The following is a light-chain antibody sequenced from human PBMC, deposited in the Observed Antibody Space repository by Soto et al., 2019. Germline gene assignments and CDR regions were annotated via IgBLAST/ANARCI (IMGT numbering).Light chain of an antibody. Sequence: QAVVTQSSSASASLGSSVKVTCTLSSGHISNIIAWHQQLPGKAPRYLMKLEGSETYNRGSGVPDRFSGSNSGADRYLTISKFQSEDEADYYFETRDTKTQVFGGGTKLTVL. CDR2: LEGSETY. J-gene: IGLJ3*02. CDR3: ETRDTKTQV. CDR1: SGHISNI. V-gene: IGLV4-60*03.